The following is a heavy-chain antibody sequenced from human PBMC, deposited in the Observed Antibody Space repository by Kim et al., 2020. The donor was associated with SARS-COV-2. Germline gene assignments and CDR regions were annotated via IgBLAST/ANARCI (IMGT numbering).Heavy chain of an antibody. Sequence: GGSLRLSCAASGFTFSSYGMHWVRQAPGKGLEWVAVIWYDGSNKYYADSVKGRFTISRDNSKNTLYLQMNSLRAEDTAVYYCARNYIHSSSWYFSYYYYGMDVWGQGTTVTVSS. CDR2: IWYDGSNK. V-gene: IGHV3-33*01. D-gene: IGHD6-13*01. J-gene: IGHJ6*02. CDR3: ARNYIHSSSWYFSYYYYGMDV. CDR1: GFTFSSYG.